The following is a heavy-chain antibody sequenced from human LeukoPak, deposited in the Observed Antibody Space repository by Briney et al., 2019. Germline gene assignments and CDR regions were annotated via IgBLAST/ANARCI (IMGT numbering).Heavy chain of an antibody. Sequence: SETLSLTCTVSGGSIGSYPWSWIRQPAGKGLEWIGHIYTSGITNYNPSLENRVTISVDTSKNQFSLKLSSVTAADTAVYYCARETLDYGYYLSYGAFDIWGQGTMVTVSS. CDR3: ARETLDYGYYLSYGAFDI. CDR1: GGSIGSYP. V-gene: IGHV4-4*07. D-gene: IGHD4-17*01. J-gene: IGHJ3*02. CDR2: IYTSGIT.